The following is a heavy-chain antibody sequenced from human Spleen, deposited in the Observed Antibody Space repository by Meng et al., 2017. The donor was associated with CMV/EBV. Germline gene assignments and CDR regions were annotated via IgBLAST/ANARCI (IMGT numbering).Heavy chain of an antibody. D-gene: IGHD2-2*02. CDR1: GYTFTGSY. V-gene: IGHV1-2*02. CDR2: VNANSGAK. J-gene: IGHJ4*02. CDR3: ARGYCSGASCYIDD. Sequence: ASGYTFTGSYMDWVRQAPGQGLEWMGWVNANSGAKDYAQKFQGRVTMTRDTSISTAYMELSRLRSDDTAVYYCARGYCSGASCYIDDWGQGTLVTVSS.